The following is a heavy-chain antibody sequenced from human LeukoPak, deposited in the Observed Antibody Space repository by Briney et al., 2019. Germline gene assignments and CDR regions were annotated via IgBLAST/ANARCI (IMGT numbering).Heavy chain of an antibody. CDR3: VLGSGSYYGRPYFDY. V-gene: IGHV3-21*04. J-gene: IGHJ4*02. Sequence: GGSLRLSCAASGFTFSSYSMNWVRQAPGKGLEWVSSISSSSSYIYYADSVKGRFTISRDNAKNSLYLQMNSLRAEDTALYYCVLGSGSYYGRPYFDYWGQGTLVTVSS. CDR1: GFTFSSYS. CDR2: ISSSSSYI. D-gene: IGHD1-26*01.